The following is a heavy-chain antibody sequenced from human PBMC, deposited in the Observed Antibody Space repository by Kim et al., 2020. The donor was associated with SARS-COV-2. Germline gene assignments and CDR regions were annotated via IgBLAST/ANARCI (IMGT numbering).Heavy chain of an antibody. CDR2: IKQDGSEK. CDR1: GFTFSSYW. J-gene: IGHJ6*02. D-gene: IGHD3-3*01. CDR3: ARARGVRFLEWLPAGKVYGMDV. Sequence: GGSLRLSCAASGFTFSSYWMSWVRQAPGKGLEWVANIKQDGSEKYYVDSVKGRFTISRDNAKNSLYLQMNSLRAEDTAVYYCARARGVRFLEWLPAGKVYGMDVWGQGTTVTVSS. V-gene: IGHV3-7*01.